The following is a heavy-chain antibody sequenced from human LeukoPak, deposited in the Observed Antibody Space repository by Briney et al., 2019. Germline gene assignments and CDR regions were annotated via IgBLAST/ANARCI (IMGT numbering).Heavy chain of an antibody. V-gene: IGHV4-39*07. CDR1: GGSISSSSYY. CDR2: IYYSGST. CDR3: ARSGALIIVGATIDY. Sequence: SETLSLTCTVSGGSISSSSYYWGWILQPPGKGLEWIGSIYYSGSTYYNPSLKSRVTTSVDTSKNQFSLKLSSVTAADTAVYYCARSGALIIVGATIDYWGQGTLVTVSS. D-gene: IGHD1-26*01. J-gene: IGHJ4*02.